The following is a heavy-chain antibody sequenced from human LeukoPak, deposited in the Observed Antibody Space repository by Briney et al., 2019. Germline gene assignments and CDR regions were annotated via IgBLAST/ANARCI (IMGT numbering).Heavy chain of an antibody. D-gene: IGHD3-3*01. CDR2: INSNSGGT. Sequence: GASVTVSCKASGYTFTGYYMHWVRQAPGQGLEWMGRINSNSGGTNYAQKFQGRVTMTRDTSISTAYMELSSLISDDTAVYYCARENTIFGVDYWGQGTLVTVSS. J-gene: IGHJ4*02. CDR3: ARENTIFGVDY. CDR1: GYTFTGYY. V-gene: IGHV1-2*06.